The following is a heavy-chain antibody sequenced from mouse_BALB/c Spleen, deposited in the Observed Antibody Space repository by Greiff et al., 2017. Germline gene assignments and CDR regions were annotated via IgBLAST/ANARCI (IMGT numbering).Heavy chain of an antibody. V-gene: IGHV1-77*01. J-gene: IGHJ4*01. D-gene: IGHD2-4*01. Sequence: VMLVESGPELVKPGASVKMSCKASGYTFTDYVISWVKQRTGQGLEWIGEIYPGSGSTYYNEKFKGKATLTADKSSNTAYMQLSSLTSEDSAVYFCARYDYDGLYYAMDYWGQGTSVTVSS. CDR2: IYPGSGST. CDR3: ARYDYDGLYYAMDY. CDR1: GYTFTDYV.